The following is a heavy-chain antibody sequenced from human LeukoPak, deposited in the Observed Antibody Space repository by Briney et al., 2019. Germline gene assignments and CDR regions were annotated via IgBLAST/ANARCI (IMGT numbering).Heavy chain of an antibody. J-gene: IGHJ4*02. CDR1: GGTFSSYA. CDR2: IIPIFGTA. V-gene: IGHV1-69*06. Sequence: ASVKVSCKASGGTFSSYAISWVRQAPGQGLEWMGGIIPIFGTANYAQKFQGRVTITADKSTSTAYMELSSLRSEDTAVYYCARVWPMVRGVFDYWGQGTLVTVSS. D-gene: IGHD3-10*01. CDR3: ARVWPMVRGVFDY.